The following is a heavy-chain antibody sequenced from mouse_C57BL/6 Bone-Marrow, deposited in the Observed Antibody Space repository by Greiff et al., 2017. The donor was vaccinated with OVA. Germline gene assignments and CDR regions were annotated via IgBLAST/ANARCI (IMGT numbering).Heavy chain of an antibody. Sequence: EVQLVESGGGLVQPGGSLKLSCAASGFTFSDYGMAWVRQAPRKGPEWVAFISNLAYSISYADTVTGRFTISRENAKNTLYLEMSSLRSEDTAMYYCARRDYDYSWCAYWGQGTLVTVSA. CDR3: ARRDYDYSWCAY. V-gene: IGHV5-15*01. CDR2: ISNLAYSI. D-gene: IGHD2-4*01. CDR1: GFTFSDYG. J-gene: IGHJ3*01.